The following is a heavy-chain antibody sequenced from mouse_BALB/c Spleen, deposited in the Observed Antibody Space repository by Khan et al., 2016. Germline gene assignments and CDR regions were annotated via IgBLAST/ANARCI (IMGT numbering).Heavy chain of an antibody. V-gene: IGHV3-1*02. J-gene: IGHJ4*01. CDR2: IHYSGNT. CDR1: GYSITSGYS. D-gene: IGHD1-1*01. Sequence: EVQLQESGPDLVKPSQSLSLTCTVTGYSITSGYSWHWIRQFPGNKLEWMGYIHYSGNTNYNPSPKSRISITRDTSKNQFFLQLNSVTIEDTATHYWARRNYGSNYEKDYAMDYWGQGTSVTVSS. CDR3: ARRNYGSNYEKDYAMDY.